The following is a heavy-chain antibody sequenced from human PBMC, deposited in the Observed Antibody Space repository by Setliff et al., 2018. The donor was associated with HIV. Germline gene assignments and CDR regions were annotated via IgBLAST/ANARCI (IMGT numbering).Heavy chain of an antibody. CDR2: ISNSSRYY. J-gene: IGHJ6*03. CDR3: ARTGHYYYYYMDV. V-gene: IGHV3-21*01. CDR1: GFLFNRYS. Sequence: PGGSLRLSCSASGFLFNRYSLNWVRQVPGRGPEWVASISNSSRYYWVKSRYGDSVKGRFTLSRDNAKNSLYLQMDSLRAEDTAVYYCARTGHYYYYYMDVWGKGTTVTVSS.